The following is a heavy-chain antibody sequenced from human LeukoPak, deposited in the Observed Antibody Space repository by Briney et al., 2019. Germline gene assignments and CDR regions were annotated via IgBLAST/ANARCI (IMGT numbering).Heavy chain of an antibody. J-gene: IGHJ4*02. D-gene: IGHD3-22*01. CDR3: AREGQRSGYYYDSSGDFDY. CDR2: INPNSGGT. Sequence: ASVKVSCKASGYTFTTHDLTWVRQAPGQGLEWMGWINPNSGGTNYAQKFQGWVTMTRDTSISTAYMELSRLRSDDTAVYYCAREGQRSGYYYDSSGDFDYWGQGTLVTVSS. CDR1: GYTFTTHD. V-gene: IGHV1-2*04.